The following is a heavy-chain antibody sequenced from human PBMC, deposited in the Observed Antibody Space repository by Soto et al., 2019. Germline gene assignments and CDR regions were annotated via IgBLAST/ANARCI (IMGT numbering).Heavy chain of an antibody. Sequence: PSETLSLTCAVYGGSFSGYYWSWIRQPPGKGLEWIGEINHSGSTNYNPSLKSRVTISVDTSKNQFSLKLSSVTAADTAVYYCARGYSYDSSGYYQPNWFDPWGQGTLVTVSS. CDR1: GGSFSGYY. V-gene: IGHV4-34*01. CDR2: INHSGST. J-gene: IGHJ5*02. CDR3: ARGYSYDSSGYYQPNWFDP. D-gene: IGHD3-22*01.